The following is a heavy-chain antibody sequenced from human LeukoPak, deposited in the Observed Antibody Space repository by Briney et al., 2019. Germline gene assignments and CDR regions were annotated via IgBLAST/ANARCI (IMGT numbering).Heavy chain of an antibody. CDR3: ARGLTDTAMVIYYYYGMDV. J-gene: IGHJ6*02. V-gene: IGHV4-59*01. D-gene: IGHD5-18*01. Sequence: SETLSLTCTVSGGSISSYYWSWIRQPPGKGLEWIGYIYYSGSTNYNPSLKSRVTISVDTSKNQFSLKLSSVTAADTAVYYCARGLTDTAMVIYYYYGMDVWGQGTTVTVSS. CDR1: GGSISSYY. CDR2: IYYSGST.